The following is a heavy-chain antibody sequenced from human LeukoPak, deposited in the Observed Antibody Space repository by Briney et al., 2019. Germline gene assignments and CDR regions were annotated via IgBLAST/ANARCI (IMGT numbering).Heavy chain of an antibody. CDR1: GFTFSRNS. J-gene: IGHJ4*02. CDR2: IDGSGSPT. V-gene: IGHV3-48*04. CDR3: ARRKGYGYGIDF. Sequence: GGSLRLSCAASGFTFSRNSMTWVRQAPGKGLEWVSHIDGSGSPTHYADSVKGRFTISRDNAKNSLYLQLNSLRVEDTAVYYCARRKGYGYGIDFWGQGTLVTVSS. D-gene: IGHD5-18*01.